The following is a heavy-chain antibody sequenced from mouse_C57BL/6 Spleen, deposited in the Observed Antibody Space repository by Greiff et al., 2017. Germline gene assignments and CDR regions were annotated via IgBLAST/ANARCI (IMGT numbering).Heavy chain of an antibody. CDR1: GFTFSSYA. CDR2: IRRGGDYI. D-gene: IGHD2-5*01. CDR3: TRDGDYSSSQRYCDD. J-gene: IGHJ1*03. V-gene: IGHV5-9-1*02. Sequence: EVKLVESGEGLVKPGASLKLSCAASGFTFSSYAMSWVRQTPGKRLEWVAYIRRGGDYIYYADTVKGRFTISRDNARNTLYLQMSSLKSEDTAMYNCTRDGDYSSSQRYCDDWGKGTTLTVSS.